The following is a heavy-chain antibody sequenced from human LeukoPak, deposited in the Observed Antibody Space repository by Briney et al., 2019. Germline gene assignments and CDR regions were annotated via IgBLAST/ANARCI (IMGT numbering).Heavy chain of an antibody. V-gene: IGHV3-30-3*01. CDR3: ARHFTTGSIDH. CDR1: GFIFSTYD. CDR2: ITREGGIA. Sequence: PGGSLRLSCAASGFIFSTYDMHWVRQAPGKGLEWVAVITREGGIAYHADSVKGRFTISRDNSKNTLYLQMNSLRADDTAVYYCARHFTTGSIDHWGQGNLVTVSS. J-gene: IGHJ4*02. D-gene: IGHD3-9*01.